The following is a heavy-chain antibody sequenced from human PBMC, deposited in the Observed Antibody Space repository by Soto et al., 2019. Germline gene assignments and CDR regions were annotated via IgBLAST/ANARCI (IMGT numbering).Heavy chain of an antibody. CDR3: ARDPSYYGMDV. CDR1: GYSFTNYG. CDR2: ISVYNGNT. V-gene: IGHV1-18*01. J-gene: IGHJ6*02. Sequence: ASVKVSCKASGYSFTNYGISWVRQAPGQGLEWMGWISVYNGNTNFAQKLQGRVTMTTDTSTSTAYMELSSLRSEDTAVYYCARDPSYYGMDVWGQGTTVTVSS.